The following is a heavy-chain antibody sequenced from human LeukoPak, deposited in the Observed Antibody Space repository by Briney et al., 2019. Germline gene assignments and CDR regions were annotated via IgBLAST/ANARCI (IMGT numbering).Heavy chain of an antibody. D-gene: IGHD3-10*01. J-gene: IGHJ4*02. CDR3: ARPYYYDSGQYYFHY. CDR2: IYPGDSDT. CDR1: GYSFTSYW. V-gene: IGHV5-51*01. Sequence: GESLKISCKGSGYSFTSYWIGWVRQMPGKGLEWMAIIYPGDSDTRYSPSFQGHVTISADKSISTAYLQWSSLKASDTAMYYCARPYYYDSGQYYFHYWGQGTLVTVSS.